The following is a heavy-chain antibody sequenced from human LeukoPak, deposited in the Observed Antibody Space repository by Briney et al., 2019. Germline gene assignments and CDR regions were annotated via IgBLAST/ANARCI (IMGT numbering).Heavy chain of an antibody. CDR3: ARDLGEETYGPPVY. J-gene: IGHJ4*02. Sequence: SVKVSCKASGGTFSSYAISWVRQAPGQGLEWMGGIIPIFGTANYAQKFQGRVTITVDESTSTAYMELSSLRSEDTAVYYCARDLGEETYGPPVYWGQGTLVTVSS. CDR2: IIPIFGTA. D-gene: IGHD3-10*01. V-gene: IGHV1-69*13. CDR1: GGTFSSYA.